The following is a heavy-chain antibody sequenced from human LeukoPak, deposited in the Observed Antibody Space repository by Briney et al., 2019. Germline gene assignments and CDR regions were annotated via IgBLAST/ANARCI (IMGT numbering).Heavy chain of an antibody. Sequence: ASVKVSCKASGYTFTSYGISWVRQAPGQGLEWMGWISAYNGNTNYAQKLQGRVTMTTDTSTSTAYMELRSLRSDDAAVYYCARDLPRTMVRGLYGMDVWGQGTTVTVSS. V-gene: IGHV1-18*01. J-gene: IGHJ6*02. D-gene: IGHD3-10*01. CDR3: ARDLPRTMVRGLYGMDV. CDR2: ISAYNGNT. CDR1: GYTFTSYG.